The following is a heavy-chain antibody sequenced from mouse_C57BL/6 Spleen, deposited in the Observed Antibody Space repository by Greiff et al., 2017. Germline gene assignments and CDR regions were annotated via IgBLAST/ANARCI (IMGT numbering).Heavy chain of an antibody. CDR3: ASPYWDDAMDY. D-gene: IGHD4-1*01. Sequence: EVKLQESGAELVKPGASVKLSCTASGFNINDYYMHWVKQRTEQGLEWIGRIDPEDGETKYAPKFQGKATITADTSSNTAYLQLSSLTSEDTAVYYCASPYWDDAMDYWGQGTSVTVSS. CDR1: GFNINDYY. J-gene: IGHJ4*01. V-gene: IGHV14-2*01. CDR2: IDPEDGET.